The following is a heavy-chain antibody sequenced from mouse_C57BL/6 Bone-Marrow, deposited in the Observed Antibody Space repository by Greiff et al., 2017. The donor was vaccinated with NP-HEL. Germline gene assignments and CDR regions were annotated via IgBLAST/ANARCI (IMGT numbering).Heavy chain of an antibody. J-gene: IGHJ2*01. CDR1: GYTFTSYW. Sequence: QVQLQQPGAELVMPGASVKLSCKASGYTFTSYWMHWVKQRPGQGLEWIGEIDPSDSYTNYNQKFKGKSTLTVDKSSSTAYMQLSSLTSEDSAVDYCAREGDYGSSWDYWGQGTTLTVSS. CDR3: AREGDYGSSWDY. V-gene: IGHV1-69*01. CDR2: IDPSDSYT. D-gene: IGHD1-1*01.